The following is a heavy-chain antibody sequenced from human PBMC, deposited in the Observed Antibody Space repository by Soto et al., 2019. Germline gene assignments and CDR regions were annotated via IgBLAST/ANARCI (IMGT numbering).Heavy chain of an antibody. J-gene: IGHJ4*02. CDR1: GGSVSSGSYY. CDR2: IYYTGST. D-gene: IGHD3-10*01. Sequence: QVQLQESGPGLVKPSETLSLTCTVSGGSVSSGSYYWNWIRQPPGKGLEWIGYIYYTGSTEYNPSHKSRVTRSVDTSKKQYSLRLSSMTAADTAVYYCARVRGVSDYLGQETLVTVSS. CDR3: ARVRGVSDY. V-gene: IGHV4-61*01.